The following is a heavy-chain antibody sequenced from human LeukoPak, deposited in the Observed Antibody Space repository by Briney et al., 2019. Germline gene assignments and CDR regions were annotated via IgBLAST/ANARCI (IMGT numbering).Heavy chain of an antibody. D-gene: IGHD3-10*01. V-gene: IGHV5-10-1*01. Sequence: GASLRISCTGSGYSFTGYWITWVRPMSGKGLGWMGRIDPSDSYTNYSPSFQGHVTISADKSVSTAYLQWSSQKATDTAMYYCARHSYNGSGSYYSFDCWGQGTLVTVSS. J-gene: IGHJ4*02. CDR1: GYSFTGYW. CDR3: ARHSYNGSGSYYSFDC. CDR2: IDPSDSYT.